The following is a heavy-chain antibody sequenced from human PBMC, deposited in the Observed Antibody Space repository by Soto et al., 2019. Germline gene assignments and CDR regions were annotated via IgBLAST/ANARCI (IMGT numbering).Heavy chain of an antibody. Sequence: SETMSLTCTVSGGSLSSFYWSWLRQPPGKGLEWIGYIYYSGSTNYNPSLKSRVTISVDTSKNQFSLKLSSVTAADTAVYYCARGGDTIFGVVIPPAPLNWFDTWGQGTLVTVSS. V-gene: IGHV4-59*01. D-gene: IGHD3-3*01. CDR3: ARGGDTIFGVVIPPAPLNWFDT. CDR2: IYYSGST. J-gene: IGHJ5*02. CDR1: GGSLSSFY.